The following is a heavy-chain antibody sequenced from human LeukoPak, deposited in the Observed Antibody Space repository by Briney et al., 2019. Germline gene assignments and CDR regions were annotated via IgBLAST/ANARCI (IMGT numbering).Heavy chain of an antibody. J-gene: IGHJ4*02. D-gene: IGHD5-12*01. CDR3: AKDVDIVPTITYGYY. CDR1: GFTFSSYS. Sequence: GGSLRLSCAASGFTFSSYSMNWVRQAPGKGLEWVSSISSSSSYIYYADSVKGRFTISRDNAKNSLYLQMNSLRAEDTAVYYCAKDVDIVPTITYGYYWGQGTLVTVSS. CDR2: ISSSSSYI. V-gene: IGHV3-21*04.